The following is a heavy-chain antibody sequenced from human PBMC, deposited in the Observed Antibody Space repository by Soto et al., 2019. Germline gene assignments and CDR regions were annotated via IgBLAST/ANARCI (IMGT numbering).Heavy chain of an antibody. D-gene: IGHD4-4*01. Sequence: GGSLRLSCAASGFTFSSYSMNWVRQAPGKGLEWVSSISSSRSYIYYADSVKGRFTISRDNAKKSLYLKMNSLRAEDTAVYYCARVGMTTVTTDYYYYMDVWGKGTTVTVSS. CDR2: ISSSRSYI. CDR3: ARVGMTTVTTDYYYYMDV. V-gene: IGHV3-21*01. CDR1: GFTFSSYS. J-gene: IGHJ6*03.